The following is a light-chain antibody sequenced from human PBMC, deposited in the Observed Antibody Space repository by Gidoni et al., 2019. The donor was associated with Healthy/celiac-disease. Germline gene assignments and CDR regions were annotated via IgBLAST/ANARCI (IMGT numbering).Light chain of an antibody. CDR3: SSYTSSSTLEV. CDR2: DVS. Sequence: QSALTQPASVSGSPVQSITIACTGTSSDVGGYNYVSWYQQHPGKAPKLMIYDVSHRPSGVSNRFSGSKSGNTASLTISGLQAEDEADYYCSSYTSSSTLEVFGTGTKVTVL. J-gene: IGLJ1*01. V-gene: IGLV2-14*01. CDR1: SSDVGGYNY.